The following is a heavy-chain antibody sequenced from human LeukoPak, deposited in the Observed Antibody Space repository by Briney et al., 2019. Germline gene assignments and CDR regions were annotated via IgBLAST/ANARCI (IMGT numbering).Heavy chain of an antibody. CDR1: GFTFSSYD. Sequence: GGSPRLSCAASGFTFSSYDMHWVRQAPGKGLEWVAVISYGGSNKYYADSVKGRFTISRDNSKNTLYLQMNSLRAEDTAVYYCAKDRDLRYFSDMDVWGQGTTVTVSS. CDR3: AKDRDLRYFSDMDV. CDR2: ISYGGSNK. J-gene: IGHJ6*02. D-gene: IGHD3-9*01. V-gene: IGHV3-30*18.